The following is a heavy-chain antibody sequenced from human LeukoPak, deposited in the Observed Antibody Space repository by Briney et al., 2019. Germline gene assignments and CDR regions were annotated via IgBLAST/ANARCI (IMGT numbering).Heavy chain of an antibody. V-gene: IGHV3-23*01. CDR2: ISGSGGST. Sequence: PGGSLRLSCAASGFTFSSYAMSWVRQAPGKGLEWVSAISGSGGSTYYADSVKGRFTISRDNSKNTLYLQMNSLRAEDTAVYYCAKVTLLWFGESNFDYWGQGTLGAVSS. J-gene: IGHJ4*02. D-gene: IGHD3-10*01. CDR1: GFTFSSYA. CDR3: AKVTLLWFGESNFDY.